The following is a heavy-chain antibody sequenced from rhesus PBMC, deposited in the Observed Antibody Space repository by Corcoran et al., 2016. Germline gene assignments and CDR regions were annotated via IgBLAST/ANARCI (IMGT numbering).Heavy chain of an antibody. Sequence: EVQLVESGGGLAKPGGSLRLSCAASGFTFSSYWMNWVRRAPGKGLELVSTINNGGGSTYYADSVKSRFTISRDNSKNTHSLQMNSLRAEDTAVYYCAESVRGYWIDYWGQGVLVTVSS. CDR3: AESVRGYWIDY. V-gene: IGHV3S25*01. CDR1: GFTFSSYW. CDR2: INNGGGST. D-gene: IGHD5-42*01. J-gene: IGHJ4*01.